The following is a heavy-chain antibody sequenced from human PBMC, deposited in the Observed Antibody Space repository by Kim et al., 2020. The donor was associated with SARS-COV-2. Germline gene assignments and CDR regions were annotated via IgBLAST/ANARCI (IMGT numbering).Heavy chain of an antibody. CDR2: LNTDNGNP. J-gene: IGHJ6*04. CDR1: GYTFTKHA. D-gene: IGHD2-2*01. CDR3: ARGGCXXTXCXSXXX. Sequence: ASVKVSCKASGYTFTKHAMNWVRLAPGQGLEWMGWLNTDNGNPTYAQGFRGRYVFSLDSSVSTAYLQISSLKAEDAAVYYCARGGCXXTXCXSXXXWGNGTXXTXSS. V-gene: IGHV7-4-1*02.